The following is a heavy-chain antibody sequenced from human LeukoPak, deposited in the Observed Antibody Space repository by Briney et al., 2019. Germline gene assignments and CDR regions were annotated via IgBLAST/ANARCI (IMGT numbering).Heavy chain of an antibody. V-gene: IGHV3-30*18. CDR1: GFTFSSYG. CDR3: AKPYLHGMVRGYYYYGMDV. J-gene: IGHJ6*04. D-gene: IGHD3-10*01. CDR2: ISYDGSNK. Sequence: GGSLRLSCAASGFTFSSYGMHWVRQAPGKGLEWVAVISYDGSNKYYADSVKGRFTISRDNSKNTLYLQMNSLRAEDTAVYYCAKPYLHGMVRGYYYYGMDVWGKGTTVTVSS.